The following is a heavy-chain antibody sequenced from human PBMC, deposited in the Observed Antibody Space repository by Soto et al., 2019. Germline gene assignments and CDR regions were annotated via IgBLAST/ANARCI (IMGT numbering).Heavy chain of an antibody. J-gene: IGHJ4*02. D-gene: IGHD3-9*01. CDR3: SSGTTFRYVDWLLYDY. Sequence: GGSLRLSCAASGFTFSSYGMHWIRQAPGKGLEWVAFISYDGSNKYYADSVKGRFTISRDNSKNTLYLQMNSLRAEDTAVYYCSSGTTFRYVDWLLYDYWGQGTLGT. CDR1: GFTFSSYG. CDR2: ISYDGSNK. V-gene: IGHV3-30*03.